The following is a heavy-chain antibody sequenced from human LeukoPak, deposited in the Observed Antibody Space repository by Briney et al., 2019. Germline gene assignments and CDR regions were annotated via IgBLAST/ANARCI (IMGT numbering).Heavy chain of an antibody. Sequence: PGGSLRLSCAASGFTFSSYEMNWVRQAPGKGLEWVSAISGSGGSTYYADSVKGRFTISRDNSKNTLYLQMNSLRAEDTAVYYCAKGGRPYYDSRRGYMDVWGKGTTVTVSS. CDR2: ISGSGGST. CDR1: GFTFSSYE. V-gene: IGHV3-23*01. CDR3: AKGGRPYYDSRRGYMDV. D-gene: IGHD3-22*01. J-gene: IGHJ6*03.